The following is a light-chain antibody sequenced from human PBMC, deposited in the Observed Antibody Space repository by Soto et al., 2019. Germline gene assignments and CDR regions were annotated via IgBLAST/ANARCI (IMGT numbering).Light chain of an antibody. CDR3: QQYNTYS. Sequence: DIQVTQSPSSVSASVGDRVTITCRASQDIVAYLAWYQHKPGTAPKLLIYHASTLESGVPSRFSGSGSGTEFSLTISSLQPDDFATYYCQQYNTYSFGQGTKVDIK. CDR1: QDIVAY. CDR2: HAS. V-gene: IGKV1-16*01. J-gene: IGKJ1*01.